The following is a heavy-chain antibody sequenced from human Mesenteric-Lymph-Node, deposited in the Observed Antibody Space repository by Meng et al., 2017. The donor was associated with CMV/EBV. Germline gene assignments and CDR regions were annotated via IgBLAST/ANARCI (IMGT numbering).Heavy chain of an antibody. J-gene: IGHJ4*02. Sequence: GESLKISCEASGFTFTNYWMEWVRQAPGKGLEWVANIKQDGSEKYYVDSVKGRFTISRDNAKNSLYLQMNSLRAEDTAVYYCLTETTLKGFDYWGQGTLVTVSS. CDR3: LTETTLKGFDY. CDR1: GFTFTNYW. D-gene: IGHD1-7*01. CDR2: IKQDGSEK. V-gene: IGHV3-7*01.